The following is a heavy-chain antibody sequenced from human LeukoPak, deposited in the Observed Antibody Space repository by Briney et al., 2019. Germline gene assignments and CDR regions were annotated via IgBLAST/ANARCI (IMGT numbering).Heavy chain of an antibody. Sequence: PGGSLRLSCAASGFTVSSNYMSWVRQAPGKGLEWVSAIYSGGSTYYADSVKGRFTISRDNSKNTLYLQMNSLRAEDTAVYYCARDPGCSGGSCHSSFDYWGQGTLVTVSS. CDR3: ARDPGCSGGSCHSSFDY. V-gene: IGHV3-53*01. CDR2: IYSGGST. CDR1: GFTVSSNY. J-gene: IGHJ4*02. D-gene: IGHD2-15*01.